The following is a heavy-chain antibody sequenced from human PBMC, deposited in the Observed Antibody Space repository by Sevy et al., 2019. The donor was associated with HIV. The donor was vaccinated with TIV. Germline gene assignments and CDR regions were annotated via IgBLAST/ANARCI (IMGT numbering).Heavy chain of an antibody. Sequence: GGSLRLSCAASGFTFSSYGMHWVRQAPGRGLEWVAVIWYDGSNKYYADSVKGRFTISRDNSKNTLYLQMNSLRAEDTAVYYRATSTSAAGTYFDYWGQGTLVTVSS. CDR2: IWYDGSNK. D-gene: IGHD6-13*01. J-gene: IGHJ4*02. CDR1: GFTFSSYG. V-gene: IGHV3-33*01. CDR3: ATSTSAAGTYFDY.